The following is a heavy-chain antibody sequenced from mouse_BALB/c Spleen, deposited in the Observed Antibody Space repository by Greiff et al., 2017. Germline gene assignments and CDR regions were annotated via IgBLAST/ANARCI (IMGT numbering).Heavy chain of an antibody. V-gene: IGHV3-2*02. D-gene: IGHD3-3*01. CDR1: GYSITSDYA. CDR3: ARRDENYAMDY. J-gene: IGHJ4*01. CDR2: ISYSGST. Sequence: EVHLVESGPGLVKPSQSLSLTCTVTGYSITSDYAWNWIRQFPGNKLEWMGYISYSGSTSYNPSLKSRISITRDTSKNQFFLQLNSVTTEDTATYYCARRDENYAMDYWGQGTSVTVSS.